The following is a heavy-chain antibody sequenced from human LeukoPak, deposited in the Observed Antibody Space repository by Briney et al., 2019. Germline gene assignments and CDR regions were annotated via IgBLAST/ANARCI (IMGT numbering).Heavy chain of an antibody. Sequence: ASVKVSCKASGFTFTSSAVQWVRQARGQRLEWIGWIVVGSGNTNYAQKFQERVTITRDMSTSTAYMELSRLRSDDTAVYYCARLVITGTTTYAFDIWGQGTMVTVSS. D-gene: IGHD1-7*01. J-gene: IGHJ3*02. CDR1: GFTFTSSA. CDR2: IVVGSGNT. V-gene: IGHV1-58*01. CDR3: ARLVITGTTTYAFDI.